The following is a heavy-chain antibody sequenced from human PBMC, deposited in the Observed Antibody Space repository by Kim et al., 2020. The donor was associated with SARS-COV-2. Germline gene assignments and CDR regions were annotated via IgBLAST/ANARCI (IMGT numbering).Heavy chain of an antibody. Sequence: ADSVKGRFTISRDNSKNTLYLQMNSLRAEDTAVYYCAKIDSSSWKDPFDYWGQGTLVTVSS. J-gene: IGHJ4*02. CDR3: AKIDSSSWKDPFDY. D-gene: IGHD6-13*01. V-gene: IGHV3-30*02.